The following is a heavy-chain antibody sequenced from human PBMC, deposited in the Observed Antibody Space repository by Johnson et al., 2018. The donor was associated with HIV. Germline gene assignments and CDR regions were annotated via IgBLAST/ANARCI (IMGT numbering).Heavy chain of an antibody. CDR2: INPDGSST. V-gene: IGHV3-74*01. CDR3: ARDGAADNAFDI. Sequence: VQLVESGGGLVQPGGSLRLSCAASGFTFSSYDMHWVRQATGKGLEWVSRINPDGSSTDYADSVKGRFTISRDNAKNTLYLQMNSLRAEDTAVYYCARDGAADNAFDIWGQGTMVTVSS. J-gene: IGHJ3*02. D-gene: IGHD3-16*01. CDR1: GFTFSSYD.